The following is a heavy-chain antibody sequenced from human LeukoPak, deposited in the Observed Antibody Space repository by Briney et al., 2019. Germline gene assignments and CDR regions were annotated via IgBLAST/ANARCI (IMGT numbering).Heavy chain of an antibody. CDR3: AREQWLVKDFDY. J-gene: IGHJ4*02. D-gene: IGHD6-19*01. CDR1: GFTFSSYW. Sequence: GGSLRLSCAASGFTFSSYWMHWVRQAPGKGLEWVAVISYDGSNKYYADSVKGRFTISRDNSKNTLYLQMNSLRAEDTAVYYCAREQWLVKDFDYWGQGTLVTVSS. CDR2: ISYDGSNK. V-gene: IGHV3-30*03.